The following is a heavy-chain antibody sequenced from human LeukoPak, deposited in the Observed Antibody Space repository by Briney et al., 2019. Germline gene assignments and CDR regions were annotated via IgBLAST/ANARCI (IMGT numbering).Heavy chain of an antibody. D-gene: IGHD5-12*01. CDR1: GFTFSSYW. CDR3: ARDPSNSGYDYLYYFDY. J-gene: IGHJ4*02. Sequence: GGSLRLSCAASGFTFSSYWMSWVRQAPGKGLEWVANIKQDESEKYYVDSVKGRFTISRDNAKKSLYLQMKSLRAEDTAVYYCARDPSNSGYDYLYYFDYWGQGTLVTVSS. V-gene: IGHV3-7*04. CDR2: IKQDESEK.